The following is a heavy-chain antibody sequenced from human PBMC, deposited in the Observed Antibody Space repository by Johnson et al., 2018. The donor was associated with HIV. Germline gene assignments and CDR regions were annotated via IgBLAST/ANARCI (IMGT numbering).Heavy chain of an antibody. V-gene: IGHV3-7*01. J-gene: IGHJ3*02. Sequence: EVQLVESGGGVVQPGRSLRLSCAASGFTFSSYAMHWVRQAPGKGLEWVANIKQDGSEKYYVDSVKGRFTISRDNAKNTLYLQMNSLRAEDTAVYYCARATGSWMDAFDIWGQGTMVTVSS. CDR3: ARATGSWMDAFDI. CDR1: GFTFSSYA. CDR2: IKQDGSEK. D-gene: IGHD2-2*03.